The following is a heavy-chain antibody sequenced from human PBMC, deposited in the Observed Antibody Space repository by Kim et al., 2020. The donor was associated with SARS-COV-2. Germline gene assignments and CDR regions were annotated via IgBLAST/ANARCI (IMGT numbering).Heavy chain of an antibody. J-gene: IGHJ6*02. V-gene: IGHV3-13*01. D-gene: IGHD1-26*01. Sequence: GSVKGRFTISRENAKNSLYLQMNSLRAGDTAVYYCARASGSYYYYYGMDVWGQGTTVTVSS. CDR3: ARASGSYYYYYGMDV.